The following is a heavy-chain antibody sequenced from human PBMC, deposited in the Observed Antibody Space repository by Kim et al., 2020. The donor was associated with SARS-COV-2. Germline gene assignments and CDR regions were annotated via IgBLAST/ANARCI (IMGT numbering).Heavy chain of an antibody. Sequence: DDAVSVKSRITIDPDTSKNQCSLQLNSVTPEDTAVYYCARDRPGTTPFDYWGQGTLVTVSS. D-gene: IGHD1-7*01. CDR3: ARDRPGTTPFDY. V-gene: IGHV6-1*01. J-gene: IGHJ4*02.